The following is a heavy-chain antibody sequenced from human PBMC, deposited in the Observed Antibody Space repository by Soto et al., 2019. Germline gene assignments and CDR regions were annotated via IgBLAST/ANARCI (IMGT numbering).Heavy chain of an antibody. V-gene: IGHV1-8*01. CDR1: GYTFTSYD. Sequence: ASVKVSCKASGYTFTSYDINWVRQATGQGLEWMGWMNPNSGNTGYAQKFQGRVTMTRNTSISTAYMKLSSLRSEDTAVYYCARADIVLMVYASINWFDPWGQGTLVTVSS. CDR2: MNPNSGNT. J-gene: IGHJ5*02. D-gene: IGHD2-8*01. CDR3: ARADIVLMVYASINWFDP.